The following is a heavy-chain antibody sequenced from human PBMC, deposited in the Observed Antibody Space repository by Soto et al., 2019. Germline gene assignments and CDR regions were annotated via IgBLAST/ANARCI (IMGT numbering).Heavy chain of an antibody. CDR2: VYYSGGT. Sequence: ASETLSLTCTVSGGSISNSGYYLGWVRQPPGKGLEWIASVYYSGGTYYKPPLKSRVTISVDTSKNQFSLNLHSVTAADTAVYYCARHYGSFDPWGQGTLVTVSS. V-gene: IGHV4-39*01. CDR3: ARHYGSFDP. D-gene: IGHD6-19*01. J-gene: IGHJ5*02. CDR1: GGSISNSGYY.